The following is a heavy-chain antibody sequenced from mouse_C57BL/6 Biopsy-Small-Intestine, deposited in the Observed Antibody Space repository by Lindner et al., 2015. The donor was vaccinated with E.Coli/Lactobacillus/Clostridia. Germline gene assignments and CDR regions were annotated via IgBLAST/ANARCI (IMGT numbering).Heavy chain of an antibody. V-gene: IGHV1-9*01. D-gene: IGHD2-5*01. J-gene: IGHJ2*01. CDR3: ARSYYSNYDDY. CDR1: GYTFTGYW. Sequence: VQLQESGAELMKPGASVKLSCKATGYTFTGYWIEWVKQRPGHGLEWIGEILPGSGSTSYNEKFKGKATFTADTSSNTAYMQLSSLTTEDSAIYYCARSYYSNYDDYWGQGTTLTVSS. CDR2: ILPGSGST.